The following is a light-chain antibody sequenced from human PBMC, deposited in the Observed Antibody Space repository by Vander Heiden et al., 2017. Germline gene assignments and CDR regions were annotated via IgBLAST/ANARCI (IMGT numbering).Light chain of an antibody. Sequence: DIQMTQSPSSLSASVGDRVTITCRASQTISTYLNWYQQKPGKAPNLLIYGASSLQSGVPSRFSGSGSGTDFTLTMGSLQPEDFATYYCQQSYTTPLTFGGGTKVDIK. V-gene: IGKV1-39*01. CDR3: QQSYTTPLT. CDR1: QTISTY. CDR2: GAS. J-gene: IGKJ4*01.